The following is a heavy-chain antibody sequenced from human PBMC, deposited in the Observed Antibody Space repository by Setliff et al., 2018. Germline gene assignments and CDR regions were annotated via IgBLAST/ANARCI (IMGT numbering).Heavy chain of an antibody. V-gene: IGHV4-59*01. J-gene: IGHJ4*02. Sequence: LSLTCTVSGGSFTTYYWSWIRQSPGKGLEWIGYIYYSGSTNYNPFLKSRVSISVDTSKNQFSLRLTSVTAADTAVYYCAREYYYARSRNFDYWGQGTLVTVSS. CDR1: GGSFTTYY. CDR3: AREYYYARSRNFDY. CDR2: IYYSGST. D-gene: IGHD3-22*01.